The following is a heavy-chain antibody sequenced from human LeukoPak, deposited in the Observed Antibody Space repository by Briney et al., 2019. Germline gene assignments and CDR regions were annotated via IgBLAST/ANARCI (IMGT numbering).Heavy chain of an antibody. D-gene: IGHD1-26*01. CDR2: IYSGGDT. V-gene: IGHV3-53*01. Sequence: GGSLRLSCAVSGFTVSSNYMSWVRQAPGKGLEWVSVIYSGGDTYYADSVKSRFTISRDNSKNTLYLQMNSLRAEDTAVYYCARDRPSSGSSFDIWGQGTMVTVSS. CDR1: GFTVSSNY. CDR3: ARDRPSSGSSFDI. J-gene: IGHJ3*02.